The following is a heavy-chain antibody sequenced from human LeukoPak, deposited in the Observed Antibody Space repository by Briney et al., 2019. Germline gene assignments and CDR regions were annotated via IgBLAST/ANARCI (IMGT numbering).Heavy chain of an antibody. V-gene: IGHV4-39*01. J-gene: IGHJ5*02. Sequence: SQTLSLTCTVSGGSISSGSYYWGWIRQPPGKGLEWIGSIYYSGSTYYNPSLKSRVTISVDTSKNQFSLKLSSVTAADTAVYYCARHEINISGYYYPLWFDPWGQGTLVTVSS. CDR2: IYYSGST. CDR1: GGSISSGSYY. D-gene: IGHD3-22*01. CDR3: ARHEINISGYYYPLWFDP.